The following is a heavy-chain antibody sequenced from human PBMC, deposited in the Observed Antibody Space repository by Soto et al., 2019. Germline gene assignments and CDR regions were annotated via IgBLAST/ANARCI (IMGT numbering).Heavy chain of an antibody. Sequence: GGSLRLSCAAPGFTFSSYGMHWVRQAPGKGLEWVAVISYDGSNKYYADSVKGRFTISRDNSKNTLYLQMNSLRAEDTAVYYCAKDRYYGSGSYYNYYYYGMDVWGQGTTVTVSS. CDR1: GFTFSSYG. V-gene: IGHV3-30*18. CDR3: AKDRYYGSGSYYNYYYYGMDV. D-gene: IGHD3-10*01. CDR2: ISYDGSNK. J-gene: IGHJ6*02.